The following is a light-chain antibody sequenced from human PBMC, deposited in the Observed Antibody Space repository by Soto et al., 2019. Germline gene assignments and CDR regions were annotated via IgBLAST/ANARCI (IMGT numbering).Light chain of an antibody. Sequence: EIVMTQSPATLSVSPGERATLSCRASQSVSSNLAWYQQKRGQAPRLLIYGASTRATGIPARFSGSGSGTEFTLTISSLQSEDFAVYYCQHYNNWPPLFGGGTKVEIK. CDR2: GAS. CDR1: QSVSSN. V-gene: IGKV3-15*01. J-gene: IGKJ4*01. CDR3: QHYNNWPPL.